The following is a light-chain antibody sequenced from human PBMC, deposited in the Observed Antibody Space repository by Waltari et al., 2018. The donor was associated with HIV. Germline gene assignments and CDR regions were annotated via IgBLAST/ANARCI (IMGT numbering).Light chain of an antibody. CDR1: RSDGGYHY. CDR2: DIV. J-gene: IGLJ2*01. CDR3: CSYAGSSTLI. V-gene: IGLV2-23*02. Sequence: QSALTQPASVSGSPGQSITISWTGTRSDGGYHYFSWLQSHPGKVPKLSIYDIVKRPSAVSNRFSRSKSGNTASLTISGLQAEDEADYYCCSYAGSSTLIFGGGTKLTVL.